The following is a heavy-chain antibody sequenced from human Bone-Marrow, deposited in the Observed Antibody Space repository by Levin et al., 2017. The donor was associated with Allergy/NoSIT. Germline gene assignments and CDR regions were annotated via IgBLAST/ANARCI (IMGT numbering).Heavy chain of an antibody. CDR3: AKAISTYCSGGSCYSSGFDY. Sequence: GGSLRLSCAASGFTFSIHGMHWVRQAPGKGLEWVAVISHDGSNKYYADSVMGRFTISRDNSKNTLFLQMNSLRAEDTAVYYCAKAISTYCSGGSCYSSGFDYWGQGTLVTVSS. V-gene: IGHV3-30*18. CDR1: GFTFSIHG. D-gene: IGHD2-15*01. CDR2: ISHDGSNK. J-gene: IGHJ4*02.